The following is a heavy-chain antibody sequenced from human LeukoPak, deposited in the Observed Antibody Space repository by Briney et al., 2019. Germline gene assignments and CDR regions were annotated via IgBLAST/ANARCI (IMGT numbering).Heavy chain of an antibody. D-gene: IGHD1-1*01. CDR2: IYTSGST. V-gene: IGHV4-4*09. J-gene: IGHJ6*03. CDR1: GGSFDSKY. Sequence: SETLSLTCSVSGGSFDSKYWSWIRQPPGKGLEWIGYIYTSGSTNFNPSLRSRVAMSIDTSKNQFSLMVYSVTAADKAAYFSANCIRNVHYYMDVWGNVITVIVSS. CDR3: ANCIRNVHYYMDV.